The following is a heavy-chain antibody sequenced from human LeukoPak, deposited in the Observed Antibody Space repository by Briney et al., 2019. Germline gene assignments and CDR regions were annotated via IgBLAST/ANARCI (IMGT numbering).Heavy chain of an antibody. CDR3: APLGYDSSGYWV. J-gene: IGHJ4*02. CDR1: GFTFSSYW. V-gene: IGHV3-74*01. D-gene: IGHD3-22*01. CDR2: INSDGSST. Sequence: PGGSLRLSCAASGFTFSSYWMHWVRQAPGKGLVWVSRINSDGSSTSYADSVKGRFTISRDNAKNTLYLQMNSLRAEDTAVYYCAPLGYDSSGYWVWGQGTLVTVSS.